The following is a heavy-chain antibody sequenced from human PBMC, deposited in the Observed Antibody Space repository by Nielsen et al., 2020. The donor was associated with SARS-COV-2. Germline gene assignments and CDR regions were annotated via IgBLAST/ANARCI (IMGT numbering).Heavy chain of an antibody. V-gene: IGHV3-30*18. CDR2: ISYDGSNK. CDR3: AKGPGMVRGVISYCYGMDV. J-gene: IGHJ6*02. D-gene: IGHD3-10*01. Sequence: WIRQPPGKGLEWVAVISYDGSNKYYADSVKGRFTIFRDNSKNTLYLQMNSLRAEDTAVYYCAKGPGMVRGVISYCYGMDVWGQGTTVTVSS.